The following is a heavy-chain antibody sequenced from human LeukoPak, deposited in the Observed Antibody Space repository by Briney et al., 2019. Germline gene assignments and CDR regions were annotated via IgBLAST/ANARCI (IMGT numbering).Heavy chain of an antibody. V-gene: IGHV1-18*01. Sequence: AASVKVSCKTSGYTFTSYGISWVRQAPGQGLEWMGWISAYNGNTNYVQEFRGRVAMTTDTSTSTVYMDLRSLRSDDTAVYYCARDIATVQHQDWGQGTLVTVSS. CDR1: GYTFTSYG. CDR2: ISAYNGNT. J-gene: IGHJ4*02. CDR3: ARDIATVQHQD. D-gene: IGHD1-1*01.